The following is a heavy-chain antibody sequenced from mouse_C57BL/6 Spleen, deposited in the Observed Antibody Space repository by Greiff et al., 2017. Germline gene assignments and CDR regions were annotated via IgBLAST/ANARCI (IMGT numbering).Heavy chain of an antibody. CDR3: ARILATGGYAMDY. CDR2: ISGGGGNT. V-gene: IGHV5-9*01. D-gene: IGHD6-1*01. J-gene: IGHJ4*01. CDR1: GFTFSSYT. Sequence: EVQGVESGGGLVKPGGSLKLSCAASGFTFSSYTMSWVRQTPEKRLEWVATISGGGGNTYYPDSVKGRFTISRDNAKNTLYLQMSSLRSEDTALYYCARILATGGYAMDYWGQGTSVTVSS.